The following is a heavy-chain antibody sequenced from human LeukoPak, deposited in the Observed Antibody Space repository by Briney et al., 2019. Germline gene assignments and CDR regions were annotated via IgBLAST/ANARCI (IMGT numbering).Heavy chain of an antibody. J-gene: IGHJ6*02. D-gene: IGHD1-26*01. CDR2: INHSGST. CDR1: GGSFSGYY. CDR3: ARVTKYSGSYYSFYYYGMDV. Sequence: PSETLSLTCAVYGGSFSGYYWSWIRQPPGKGLEWIGEINHSGSTNYNPSLKSRVTISVDTSKNQFSLNLSSVTAADTAVYYCARVTKYSGSYYSFYYYGMDVWGQGTTVTVSS. V-gene: IGHV4-34*01.